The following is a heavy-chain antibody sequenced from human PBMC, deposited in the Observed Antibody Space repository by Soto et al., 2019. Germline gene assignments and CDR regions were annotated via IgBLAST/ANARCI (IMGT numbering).Heavy chain of an antibody. CDR2: ISDPGTST. CDR3: AKSLVTPSDAFDL. CDR1: GFTFGNYA. D-gene: IGHD2-21*02. V-gene: IGHV3-23*01. J-gene: IGHJ3*01. Sequence: GGSLRLSCAASGFTFGNYAMNWVRQAPGKGLEWISSISDPGTSTYYANSVKGRFSMSRDNSKNTLFLQMNRLRADDTAVYFCAKSLVTPSDAFDLWGRGTLATVSS.